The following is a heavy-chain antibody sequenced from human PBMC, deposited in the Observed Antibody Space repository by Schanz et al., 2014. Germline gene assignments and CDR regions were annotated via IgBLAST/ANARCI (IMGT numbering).Heavy chain of an antibody. CDR1: AFIFRSYS. CDR3: ARDLLVSHYDFWSGNDY. J-gene: IGHJ4*02. Sequence: VQLVESGGGLVQPGGSLRLSCAASAFIFRSYSMHWVRQAPGKGLEWVALISYDGNTKYYADSVKGRFTISRDNSKNTLYLQMNSLRADDTAVYYCARDLLVSHYDFWSGNDYWGQGTLVTVSS. CDR2: ISYDGNTK. V-gene: IGHV3-30*03. D-gene: IGHD3-3*01.